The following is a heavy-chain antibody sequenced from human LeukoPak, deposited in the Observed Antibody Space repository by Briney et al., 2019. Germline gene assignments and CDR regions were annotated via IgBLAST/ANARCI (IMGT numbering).Heavy chain of an antibody. Sequence: SETPSLTCTVSGGSISSGDYYWNRIRQAPGKGLEWVGYISYSGSINYNPSLKSRVTISVDTTKNQFSLKLSSVTAADTAVYYCARGMYCSSISCYGSYFDYWGQGTLVTVSS. D-gene: IGHD2-2*01. CDR2: ISYSGSI. J-gene: IGHJ4*02. CDR1: GGSISSGDYY. V-gene: IGHV4-30-4*01. CDR3: ARGMYCSSISCYGSYFDY.